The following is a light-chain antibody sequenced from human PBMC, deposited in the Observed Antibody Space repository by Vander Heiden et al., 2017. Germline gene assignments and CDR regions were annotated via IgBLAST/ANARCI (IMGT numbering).Light chain of an antibody. CDR3: MIWHSSAWV. CDR1: SGINVGTYR. V-gene: IGLV5-45*03. Sequence: QAVLTQPSSLSASPGASASLTCTLRSGINVGTYRIYWYQQKPGSPPQYLLRYKSDPEKPEGPGVPRRFSGSKDASAHAGILLLSGLQSEDEADYYCMIWHSSAWVFGGGTKLTV. J-gene: IGLJ3*02. CDR2: YKSDPEK.